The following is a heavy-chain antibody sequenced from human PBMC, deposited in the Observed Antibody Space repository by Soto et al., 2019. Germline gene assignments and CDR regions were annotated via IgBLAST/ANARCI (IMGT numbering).Heavy chain of an antibody. V-gene: IGHV1-69*13. Sequence: EASVKVSCKASGGTFSSYAISWVRQAPGQGLEWMGGIIPIFGTANYAQKFQGRVTITADESTSTAYMELSSLRSEDTAVYYCARHLSYYYDSSGYYPRGAFDIWGQGTMVTVSS. CDR3: ARHLSYYYDSSGYYPRGAFDI. CDR1: GGTFSSYA. CDR2: IIPIFGTA. J-gene: IGHJ3*02. D-gene: IGHD3-22*01.